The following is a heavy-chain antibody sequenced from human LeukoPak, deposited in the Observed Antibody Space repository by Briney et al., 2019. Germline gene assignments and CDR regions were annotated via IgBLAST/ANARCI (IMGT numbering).Heavy chain of an antibody. V-gene: IGHV3-15*01. CDR3: TSGGYCSSTSCYGEN. J-gene: IGHJ4*02. Sequence: GGSLRLSCAASGFTFSSYSMNWVRQAPGKGLEWVGHIKSKTDGGTADYAAPVIGRFTISRDDSKNTLYLQMNSLKTEDTAVYYCTSGGYCSSTSCYGENWGQGTLVTVSS. CDR2: IKSKTDGGTA. D-gene: IGHD2-2*01. CDR1: GFTFSSYS.